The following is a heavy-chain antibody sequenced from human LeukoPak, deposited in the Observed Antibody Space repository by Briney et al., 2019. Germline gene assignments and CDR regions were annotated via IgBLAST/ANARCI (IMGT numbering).Heavy chain of an antibody. D-gene: IGHD5-12*01. V-gene: IGHV4-31*03. CDR3: ARDPGGYEIGNFDY. Sequence: NPSETLSLTCTVSGGSISSGGYYWSWIRQHPGKGREWIGYIYYSGSTYYNPSLKSRVTISVDTSKNQFSLKLSSVTAADTAVYYCARDPGGYEIGNFDYWGQGTLVTVSS. CDR2: IYYSGST. CDR1: GGSISSGGYY. J-gene: IGHJ4*02.